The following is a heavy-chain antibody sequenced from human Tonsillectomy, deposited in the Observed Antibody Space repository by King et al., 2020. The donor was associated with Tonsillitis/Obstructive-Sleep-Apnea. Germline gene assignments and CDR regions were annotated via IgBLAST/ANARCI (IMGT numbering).Heavy chain of an antibody. CDR1: GGTINSYG. J-gene: IGHJ3*01. CDR3: ATSPASVAAAGGVDF. V-gene: IGHV1-69*09. Sequence: QLVQSGAEVKKPGSSVKVHCKASGGTINSYGISCVRQAPGQGLEWMGRIIPMLDIRNYAQKFQGRVTFTADTSTSTAYLELSSLRSEDTAVYYCATSPASVAAAGGVDFWGQGTIVTVSS. D-gene: IGHD6-13*01. CDR2: IIPMLDIR.